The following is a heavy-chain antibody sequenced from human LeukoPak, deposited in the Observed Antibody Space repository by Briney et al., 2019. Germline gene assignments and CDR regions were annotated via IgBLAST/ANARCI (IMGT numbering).Heavy chain of an antibody. D-gene: IGHD5-24*01. CDR1: GGSFSGYY. V-gene: IGHV4-34*01. J-gene: IGHJ4*02. CDR3: ARSRLHPIIFDY. Sequence: SETLSLTCAVYGGSFSGYYWSWIRPPPGKGLEWIGEINHSGSTNCNPSLKSRVTISVDTSKTQFSLKLSSVTAADTAVYYCARSRLHPIIFDYWGQGTLVTVSS. CDR2: INHSGST.